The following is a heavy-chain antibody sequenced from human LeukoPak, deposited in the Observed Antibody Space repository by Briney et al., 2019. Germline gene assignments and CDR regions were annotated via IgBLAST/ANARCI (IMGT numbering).Heavy chain of an antibody. CDR2: IIPIFGTA. J-gene: IGHJ3*02. V-gene: IGHV1-69*06. CDR3: ARKYDSSGYYYGDAFDI. Sequence: SVEVSCKASGGTFSSYAISWVRQAPGQGLEWMGGIIPIFGTANCAQKFQGRVTITADKSTSTAYMELSSLRSEDTAVYYCARKYDSSGYYYGDAFDIWGQGTMVTVSS. D-gene: IGHD3-22*01. CDR1: GGTFSSYA.